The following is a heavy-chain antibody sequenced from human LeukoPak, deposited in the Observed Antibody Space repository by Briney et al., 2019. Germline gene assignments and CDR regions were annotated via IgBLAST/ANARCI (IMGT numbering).Heavy chain of an antibody. D-gene: IGHD4-23*01. Sequence: GESLKISCKGTGYIFTSYWIGWVRQMPGKGLEWMGIIYPGDSNTRYSPSFQGQVTISADRSINTAYLQWNSLKASDTAMYSCARRSTVVARVDYWGQGTLVTVSS. CDR3: ARRSTVVARVDY. CDR2: IYPGDSNT. CDR1: GYIFTSYW. J-gene: IGHJ4*02. V-gene: IGHV5-51*01.